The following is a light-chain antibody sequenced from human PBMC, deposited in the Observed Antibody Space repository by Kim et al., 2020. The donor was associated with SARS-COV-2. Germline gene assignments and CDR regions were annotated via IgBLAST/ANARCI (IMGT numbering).Light chain of an antibody. J-gene: IGLJ6*01. V-gene: IGLV1-40*01. CDR3: RSYENSLGRYV. CDR2: DST. CDR1: SCDIGGGYD. Sequence: QTVTISCTGSSCDIGGGYDVCWYQQHPGTAPKLLIYDSTNRPSGVPNRFSGSKSDTSASLTITGLQAEDEADYFCRSYENSLGRYVFGSGTKVTVL.